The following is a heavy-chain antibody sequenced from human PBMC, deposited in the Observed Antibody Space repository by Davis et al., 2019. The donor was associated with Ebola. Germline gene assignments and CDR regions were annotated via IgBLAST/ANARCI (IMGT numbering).Heavy chain of an antibody. Sequence: GGSLRLSCAASGFTFSSYAMSRVRQAPGKGLEWVSAISGSGGSTYYADSVKGRFTISRDNSKNTLYLQMNSLRAEDTAVYYCARAYGDYISGGMDVWGQGTTVTVSS. CDR3: ARAYGDYISGGMDV. J-gene: IGHJ6*02. CDR2: ISGSGGST. V-gene: IGHV3-23*01. D-gene: IGHD4-17*01. CDR1: GFTFSSYA.